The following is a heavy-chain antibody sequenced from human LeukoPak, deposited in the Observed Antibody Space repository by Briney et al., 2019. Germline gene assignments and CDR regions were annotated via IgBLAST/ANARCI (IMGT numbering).Heavy chain of an antibody. V-gene: IGHV4-4*07. CDR3: ARRETRLVY. Sequence: ASETLSLTCTVSGGSISSYNWNWIRQPAGKGLEWIGRIYATGSSNYNPSLKSRVTMSVDTSKNQFSLRLSSVTAADTAVYYCARRETRLVYWGQGTLVTVSS. D-gene: IGHD3-16*01. CDR1: GGSISSYN. CDR2: IYATGSS. J-gene: IGHJ4*02.